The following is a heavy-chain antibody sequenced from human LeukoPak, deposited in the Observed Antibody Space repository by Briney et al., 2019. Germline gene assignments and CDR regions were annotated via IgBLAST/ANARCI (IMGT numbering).Heavy chain of an antibody. V-gene: IGHV4-39*01. Sequence: ASETLSLTCTVSGGSVSSNSYHWSWIRQPPGKGLEWIGTIYNSDSSLYNPSPMTRVTISVDTSKNQFSLRLNSVTAADTAVYYCASRSGGTSWGQGTLVTVSS. D-gene: IGHD6-19*01. CDR3: ASRSGGTS. CDR2: IYNSDSS. CDR1: GGSVSSNSYH. J-gene: IGHJ5*02.